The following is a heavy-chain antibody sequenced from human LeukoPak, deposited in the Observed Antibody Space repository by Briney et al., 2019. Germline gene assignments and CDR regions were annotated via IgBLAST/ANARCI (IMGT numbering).Heavy chain of an antibody. CDR3: AREYYFDSSGYYSS. D-gene: IGHD3-22*01. Sequence: GSLRLSCAASGFNFNTYRMTWVRQAPGKGLEWVANINQDGTEKYYVDSVKGRFTISRDNAKNSLYLQMNSLRAEDTAVYYCAREYYFDSSGYYSSWGQGTLVTVSS. J-gene: IGHJ5*02. CDR2: INQDGTEK. V-gene: IGHV3-7*01. CDR1: GFNFNTYR.